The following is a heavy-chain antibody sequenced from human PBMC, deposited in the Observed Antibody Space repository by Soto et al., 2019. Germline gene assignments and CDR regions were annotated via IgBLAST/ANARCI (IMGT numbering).Heavy chain of an antibody. J-gene: IGHJ4*02. V-gene: IGHV3-23*01. D-gene: IGHD1-26*01. CDR2: ISSSGGST. CDR1: GFTFSSYA. CDR3: ARREAASSGGYYEGDY. Sequence: EVQLLEFGGGLVQPGGSLRLSCAASGFTFSSYAMSWVRQAPGKGLEWVSAISSSGGSTFYADSVKGRFTTSRDNSKNTLYLQMNNLRAEDTAVYYCARREAASSGGYYEGDYWGQGTLVTVSS.